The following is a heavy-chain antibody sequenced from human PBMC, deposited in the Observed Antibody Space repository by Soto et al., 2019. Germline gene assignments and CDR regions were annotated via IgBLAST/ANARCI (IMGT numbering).Heavy chain of an antibody. CDR3: AKDRSSTSCYAFDY. V-gene: IGHV3-23*01. Sequence: EVQLLESGGGLVQPGGSLRLSCAASGFTFGNYAMSWARQAPGKGLEWVSAISGSGGTTHYADSVKGRFTISRDNSKNTLYLQMNSLRVEDTAVSYCAKDRSSTSCYAFDYWGQGSLVTVSS. D-gene: IGHD2-2*01. CDR2: ISGSGGTT. CDR1: GFTFGNYA. J-gene: IGHJ4*02.